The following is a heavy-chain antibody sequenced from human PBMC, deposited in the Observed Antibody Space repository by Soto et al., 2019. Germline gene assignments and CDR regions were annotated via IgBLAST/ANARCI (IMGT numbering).Heavy chain of an antibody. CDR3: ARQGDWSSNGVFDY. D-gene: IGHD6-13*01. CDR1: GGSVSDINYY. V-gene: IGHV4-39*01. J-gene: IGHJ4*02. Sequence: SETLSVTCTVAGGSVSDINYYRGWIRQPPGKGLEWIGNIFYTGNTFYNPSLKSRVTISVDTSKNQFSLELTSVTAADTAVYYCARQGDWSSNGVFDYWGQGTLVTVSS. CDR2: IFYTGNT.